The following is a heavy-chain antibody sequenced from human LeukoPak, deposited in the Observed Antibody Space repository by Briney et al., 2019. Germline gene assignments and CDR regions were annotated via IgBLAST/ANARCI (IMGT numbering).Heavy chain of an antibody. J-gene: IGHJ5*02. CDR1: GFTFSSYG. CDR2: IRYDGSNE. D-gene: IGHD2-2*01. Sequence: GGSLRLSCAASGFTFSSYGMHWVRQAPGKGLDWVAFIRYDGSNEYYADSVKGRFTISRDNSKNTLYLQMNSLRAEDTAVYYCAKHRGSSTSLNWFDPWGQGTLVTVSS. V-gene: IGHV3-30*02. CDR3: AKHRGSSTSLNWFDP.